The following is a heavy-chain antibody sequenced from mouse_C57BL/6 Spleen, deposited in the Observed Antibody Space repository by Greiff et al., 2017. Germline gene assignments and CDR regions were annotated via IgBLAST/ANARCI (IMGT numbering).Heavy chain of an antibody. CDR1: GYTFTSYW. CDR2: IYPSDSET. J-gene: IGHJ4*01. V-gene: IGHV1-61*01. Sequence: VQLQQPGAELVRPGSSVKLSCKASGYTFTSYWKDWVKQRSGQGLEWIGNIYPSDSETHYNQKFKDKATLTVDKSTSTAYMQLSSLTSEDSAVYNCARDGNSYHYAMDYWGQGTSVTVSS. D-gene: IGHD1-1*01. CDR3: ARDGNSYHYAMDY.